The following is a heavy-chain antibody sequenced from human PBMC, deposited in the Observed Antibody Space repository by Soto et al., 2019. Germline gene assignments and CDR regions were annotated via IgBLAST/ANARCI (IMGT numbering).Heavy chain of an antibody. J-gene: IGHJ4*02. Sequence: GGSLRLSCAASGFTFSSYAMSWVRQAPGKGLEWVSAISGSGGSTYYADSVKGRFTISRDNSKNTLYLQMNSLRAEDTSLYLCATDIHATWLLNSWGQGTLVTVS. V-gene: IGHV3-23*01. CDR2: ISGSGGST. CDR1: GFTFSSYA. D-gene: IGHD2-2*02. CDR3: ATDIHATWLLNS.